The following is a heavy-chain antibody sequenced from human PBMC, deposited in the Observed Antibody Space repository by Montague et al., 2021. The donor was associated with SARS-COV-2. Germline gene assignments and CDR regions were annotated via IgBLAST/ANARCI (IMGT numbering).Heavy chain of an antibody. D-gene: IGHD3-10*01. V-gene: IGHV6-1*01. J-gene: IGHJ6*02. CDR2: TYYRSKWFY. Sequence: CAISGDSVSSNGGAWNWIRQSPSRGLEWLGRTYYRSKWFYDYAVSLKSRLTIKPDTSKNQFSLQLNSVTPEDTAVYYCARDIGSAGIYYCGMDVWGQGTTVTVSS. CDR1: GDSVSSNGGA. CDR3: ARDIGSAGIYYCGMDV.